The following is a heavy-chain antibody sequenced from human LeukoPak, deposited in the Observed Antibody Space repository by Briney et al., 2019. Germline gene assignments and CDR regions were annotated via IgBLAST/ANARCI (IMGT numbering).Heavy chain of an antibody. J-gene: IGHJ6*02. CDR1: SRSISSYY. CDR2: IYYSGST. CDR3: ARGHDFLYYYYGMDV. Sequence: SETLSLTCTVSSRSISSYYWSWIRQPPGKGMEWNGYIYYSGSTNYNPSLKSRVTISVDTSKNQFYLKLSSVTAADTAVYYCARGHDFLYYYYGMDVWGQGTTVTVSS. D-gene: IGHD3-3*01. V-gene: IGHV4-59*01.